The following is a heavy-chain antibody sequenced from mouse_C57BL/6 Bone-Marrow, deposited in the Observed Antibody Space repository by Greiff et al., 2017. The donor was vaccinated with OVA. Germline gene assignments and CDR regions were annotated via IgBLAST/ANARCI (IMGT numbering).Heavy chain of an antibody. CDR1: GYAFSSSW. CDR3: ARGGYYVSSYHYFDY. Sequence: VKLVESGPELVKPGASVKISCKASGYAFSSSWMNWVKQRPGKGLAWIGRIYPGDGDTNYNGKFKGKATLTADKSSSTAYMKIRSLTSEDSAVYFCARGGYYVSSYHYFDYWGQGTTLTVSS. D-gene: IGHD1-1*01. CDR2: IYPGDGDT. J-gene: IGHJ2*01. V-gene: IGHV1-82*01.